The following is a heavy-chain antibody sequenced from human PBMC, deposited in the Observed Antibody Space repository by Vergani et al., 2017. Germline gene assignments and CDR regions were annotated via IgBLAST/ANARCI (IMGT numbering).Heavy chain of an antibody. J-gene: IGHJ5*01. CDR2: IKSDGSIT. CDR3: ESARCIQTGYGAKWLDS. CDR1: GFSFNSYW. Sequence: EVQLLQSGGGVIQPGGSVRLSCAASGFSFNSYWMHWVRQVPGKGLFWVSRIKSDGSITAYADSVKGRFTISRDNAQNTLYLQMNSLRVEDTGVYYCESARCIQTGYGAKWLDSCGERTLVTVSS. V-gene: IGHV3-74*02. D-gene: IGHD4/OR15-4a*01.